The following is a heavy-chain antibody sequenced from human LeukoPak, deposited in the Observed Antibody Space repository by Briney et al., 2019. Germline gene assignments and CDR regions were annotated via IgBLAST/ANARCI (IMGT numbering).Heavy chain of an antibody. CDR2: TNHSGST. D-gene: IGHD3-22*01. V-gene: IGHV4-34*01. Sequence: PSETLSLTCAVYGGSFSGYYWSWIRQPPGKGLEWIGETNHSGSTNYNPSLKSRVTISVDTSKNQFSLKLSSVTAADTAVYYCARAYDSSGYGVDAFDIWGQGTMVTVSS. J-gene: IGHJ3*02. CDR3: ARAYDSSGYGVDAFDI. CDR1: GGSFSGYY.